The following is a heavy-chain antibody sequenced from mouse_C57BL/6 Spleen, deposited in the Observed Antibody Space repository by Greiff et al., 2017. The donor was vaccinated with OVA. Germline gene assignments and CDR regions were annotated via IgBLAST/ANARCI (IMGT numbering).Heavy chain of an antibody. Sequence: QVQLQQPGAELVMPGASVKLSCKASGYTFTSYWMHWVKQRPGQGLEWIGEIDPSDSYTNYNQKFKGKSTLTVDKSSSTAYIQLSSLTSEDSAVYYCARSSYDYDEGFAYWGQGTLVTVSA. CDR1: GYTFTSYW. J-gene: IGHJ3*01. D-gene: IGHD2-4*01. CDR3: ARSSYDYDEGFAY. V-gene: IGHV1-69*01. CDR2: IDPSDSYT.